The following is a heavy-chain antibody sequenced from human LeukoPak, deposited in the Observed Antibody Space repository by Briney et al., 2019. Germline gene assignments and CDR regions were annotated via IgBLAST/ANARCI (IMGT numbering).Heavy chain of an antibody. V-gene: IGHV3-21*04. CDR2: ISSSSSYI. D-gene: IGHD3-3*01. CDR3: ARGRNYGVGPSFDY. CDR1: GFTFNSYS. Sequence: PGGSLRLSCAASGFTFNSYSMNWVRQAPGKGLEWVSSISSSSSYIYYADSVKGRFTISRDNAKNSLYLQMNSLRAEDTALYYCARGRNYGVGPSFDYWGQGTLVIVS. J-gene: IGHJ4*02.